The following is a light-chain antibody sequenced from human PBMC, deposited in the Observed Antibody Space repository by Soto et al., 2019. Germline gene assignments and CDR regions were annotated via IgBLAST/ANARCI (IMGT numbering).Light chain of an antibody. CDR3: QQSYNNPLT. CDR2: AAS. J-gene: IGKJ4*01. V-gene: IGKV1-39*01. CDR1: QSINSY. Sequence: DIQMTQSPSSLSASVGDRVTITCRASQSINSYLNWYQQKPGKAPKLLICAASSLQSGVPSRFSGRGSRTDFTLTISSLQPEDFATYYCQQSYNNPLTFGGGTKVEIK.